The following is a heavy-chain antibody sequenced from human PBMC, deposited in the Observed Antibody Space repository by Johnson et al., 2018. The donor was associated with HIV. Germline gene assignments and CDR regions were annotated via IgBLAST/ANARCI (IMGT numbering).Heavy chain of an antibody. J-gene: IGHJ3*02. CDR1: GFTFSSYG. Sequence: VQLVESGGGVVQPGRSLRLSCAASGFTFSSYGMHWVRQAPGKGLEWVALISYDGSNSYYADSVKGRFTISRNTSKNTLYLQMNSLRAEDTAVYYCAKVHIVARWSGAFDIWGQGTMVTVSS. CDR2: ISYDGSNS. V-gene: IGHV3-30*18. CDR3: AKVHIVARWSGAFDI. D-gene: IGHD6-6*01.